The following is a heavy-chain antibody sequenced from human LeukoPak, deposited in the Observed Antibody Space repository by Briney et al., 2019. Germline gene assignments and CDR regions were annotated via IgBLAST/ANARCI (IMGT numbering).Heavy chain of an antibody. CDR3: ARQNFGSPRWFDP. J-gene: IGHJ5*02. D-gene: IGHD3-3*01. V-gene: IGHV1-3*01. Sequence: ASVKVSCKASGYTFTSYAMHWVRQAPGQRLEWMGWINAGNGNTKYSQKFQGRVTITRDTSASTAYMELSSLRAEDTAAYFCARQNFGSPRWFDPWGQGTLVTVSS. CDR1: GYTFTSYA. CDR2: INAGNGNT.